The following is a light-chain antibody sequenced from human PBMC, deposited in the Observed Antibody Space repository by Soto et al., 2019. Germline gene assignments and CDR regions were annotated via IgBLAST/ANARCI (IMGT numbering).Light chain of an antibody. CDR2: DDS. Sequence: SSELTQSPSVSLAPGQTATVTCGGRNIGAKSVHWYQQKPGQAPVLVVYDDSVRPSGIPERFSGSNSGNTATLTISRVEVGDEADYYCQVWDSGSNQYVFGAGTKVAAL. V-gene: IGLV3-21*02. J-gene: IGLJ1*01. CDR1: NIGAKS. CDR3: QVWDSGSNQYV.